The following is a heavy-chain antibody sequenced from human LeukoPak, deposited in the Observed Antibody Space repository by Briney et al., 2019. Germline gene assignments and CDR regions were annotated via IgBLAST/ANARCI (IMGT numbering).Heavy chain of an antibody. Sequence: SETLSLTCTVSGGSISSYYWSWIRQPPGKGLEWIGYIYYSGTTNYNPSLNSRVTISVDTSKNQFSLELTSVTAADTAVYYCARNVDTPIRPPDFYFFDSWGQGTLVTVSS. V-gene: IGHV4-59*08. J-gene: IGHJ4*02. CDR3: ARNVDTPIRPPDFYFFDS. CDR2: IYYSGTT. D-gene: IGHD5-18*01. CDR1: GGSISSYY.